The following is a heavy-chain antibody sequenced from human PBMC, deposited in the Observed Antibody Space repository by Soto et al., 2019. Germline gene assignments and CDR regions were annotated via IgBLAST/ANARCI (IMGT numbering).Heavy chain of an antibody. J-gene: IGHJ3*02. D-gene: IGHD2-15*01. CDR1: GYTFTSYG. Sequence: ASVKVSCKASGYTFTSYGISWVRQAPGQGLEWMGWISAYNGNTNYAQKLQGRGTMTTDTSTSTAYIELRSLRSDDTAVYYCARGALDIVVVVAATPGAFDIWGQGTMVTVSS. V-gene: IGHV1-18*01. CDR2: ISAYNGNT. CDR3: ARGALDIVVVVAATPGAFDI.